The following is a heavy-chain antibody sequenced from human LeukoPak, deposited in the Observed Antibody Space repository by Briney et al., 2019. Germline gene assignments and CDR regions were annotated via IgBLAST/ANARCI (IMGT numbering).Heavy chain of an antibody. CDR2: ISYDGSNK. D-gene: IGHD5-24*01. J-gene: IGHJ4*02. CDR3: AKERRWLPFDY. Sequence: PGGSLRLSCAASGFTFSSYGMHWVRQAPGKGLEWVAVISYDGSNKYYADSVKGRFTISRDNSKNTLYLQMNSLRAEDTAVYYCAKERRWLPFDYWGQGTLVTVSS. CDR1: GFTFSSYG. V-gene: IGHV3-30*18.